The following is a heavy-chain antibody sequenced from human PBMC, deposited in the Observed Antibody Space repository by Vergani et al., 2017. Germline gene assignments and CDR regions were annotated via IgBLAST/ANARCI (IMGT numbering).Heavy chain of an antibody. CDR1: GFTFSDYS. J-gene: IGHJ4*02. Sequence: DVRLVESGGGVVQPGGSLRLSCAASGFTFSDYSMNWVRQTPGKGLEWISYIGVSDNSIYYADSVMGRFAISRDNARKLLFLQMNSLRADDSALYFCVRDPDYSTFDSWGQGTLVTVS. V-gene: IGHV3-48*01. CDR3: VRDPDYSTFDS. CDR2: IGVSDNSI. D-gene: IGHD4-11*01.